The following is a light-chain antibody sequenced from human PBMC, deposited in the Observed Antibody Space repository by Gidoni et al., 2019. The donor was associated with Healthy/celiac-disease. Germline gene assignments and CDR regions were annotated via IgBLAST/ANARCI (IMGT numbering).Light chain of an antibody. J-gene: IGKJ3*01. CDR1: QGISSY. CDR2: AAS. CDR3: QQLNSYPQFT. Sequence: DIQSTQSPSFLSASVGDRVTITCRASQGISSYLAWYQQKPGKAPKLLIYAASTLQSGVPSRFSGSGSGTEFTLTISSLQPEDFATYYCQQLNSYPQFTFGPGTKVDIK. V-gene: IGKV1-9*01.